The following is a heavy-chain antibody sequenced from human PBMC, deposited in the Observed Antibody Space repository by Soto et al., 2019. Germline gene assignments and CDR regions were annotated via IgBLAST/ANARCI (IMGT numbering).Heavy chain of an antibody. V-gene: IGHV3-15*07. CDR3: AADSVVTTDYGMDV. J-gene: IGHJ6*02. D-gene: IGHD2-21*02. CDR2: IKRKTEGGTT. CDR1: AFTFNNAW. Sequence: EVQVVESGGGLVKPGGSLRLSCAVSAFTFNNAWMNWVRQAPGKGLEWVGRIKRKTEGGTTDYAAPAKGRFTISRDDSKTTVYLQMNSLKTEDTAVYYCAADSVVTTDYGMDVWGQGTTVTVSS.